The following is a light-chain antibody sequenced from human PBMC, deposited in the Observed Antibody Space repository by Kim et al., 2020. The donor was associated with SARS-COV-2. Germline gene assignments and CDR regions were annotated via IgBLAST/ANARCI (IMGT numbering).Light chain of an antibody. CDR3: QQYDSYPRT. CDR1: QDISNY. V-gene: IGKV1-16*01. J-gene: IGKJ1*01. CDR2: DAS. Sequence: DIQMTQSPSSLSASVGDRVTITCRASQDISNYLAWLQQKPGKAPKSLMFDASNLQSGVPPRFSGSGSGTLFTLTISSLQPEDFATYYCQQYDSYPRTFGQGTKVDIK.